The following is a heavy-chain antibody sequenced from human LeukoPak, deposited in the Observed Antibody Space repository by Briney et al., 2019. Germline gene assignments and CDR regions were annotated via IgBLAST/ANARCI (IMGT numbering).Heavy chain of an antibody. CDR3: VASLVGAFDI. D-gene: IGHD2-2*01. CDR1: GYSFTSYW. Sequence: GESLKISCKASGYSFTSYWIGWVRQMPGKGLEWMGVIYPGDSDTRYSPSFQGQVTISADKSFNTAYLQWSSLKASDTAMYYCVASLVGAFDIWGQGTMVTVSS. CDR2: IYPGDSDT. V-gene: IGHV5-51*01. J-gene: IGHJ3*02.